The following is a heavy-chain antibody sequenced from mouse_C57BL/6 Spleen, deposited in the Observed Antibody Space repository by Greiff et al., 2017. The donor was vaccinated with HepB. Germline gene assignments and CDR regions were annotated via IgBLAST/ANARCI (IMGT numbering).Heavy chain of an antibody. V-gene: IGHV1-82*01. J-gene: IGHJ4*01. CDR1: GYAFSSSW. CDR3: ARAAAMDY. CDR2: CYPGDGDT. Sequence: VQLQQSGPALVKPGASVKISCKASGYAFSSSWMNWVKPRPGKGLVWSGRCYPGDGDTNYNGKFKGKATLTADKSSRTAYMQISCLTSEYSAVYFCARAAAMDYWGQGTSVTVSS.